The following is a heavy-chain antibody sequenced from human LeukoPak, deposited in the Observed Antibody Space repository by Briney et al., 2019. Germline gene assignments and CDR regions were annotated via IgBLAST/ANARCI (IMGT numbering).Heavy chain of an antibody. Sequence: GGSLRLSCTASGFTFGDYAMSWVRQAPGKGLEWVGFIRSKAYSGTTEYAASVKGRFTISRDDSKSIAYLQMNSLKTEDTAVYYCTRVAGGYYGSGSTTWGQGTLATVSS. CDR1: GFTFGDYA. CDR3: TRVAGGYYGSGSTT. CDR2: IRSKAYSGTT. D-gene: IGHD3-10*01. V-gene: IGHV3-49*04. J-gene: IGHJ4*02.